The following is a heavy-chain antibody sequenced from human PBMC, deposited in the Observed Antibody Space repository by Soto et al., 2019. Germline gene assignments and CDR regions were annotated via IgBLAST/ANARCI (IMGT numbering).Heavy chain of an antibody. J-gene: IGHJ4*02. CDR1: GFTFNNYA. Sequence: EVQLLESGGGLVQPGGSLRLSCAASGFTFNNYAMTWVRQAPGKGLEWVSAISGGGATTYYADSVKGRVTVSSDGSKNTLDLQMSSLRAEDTALYYCAKGRGGSGSLTPRVDFLGQGNLVTVSS. V-gene: IGHV3-23*01. CDR3: AKGRGGSGSLTPRVDF. CDR2: ISGGGATT. D-gene: IGHD3-10*01.